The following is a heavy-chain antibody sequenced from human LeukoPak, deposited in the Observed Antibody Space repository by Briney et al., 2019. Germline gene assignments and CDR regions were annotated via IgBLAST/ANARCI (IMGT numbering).Heavy chain of an antibody. J-gene: IGHJ5*02. V-gene: IGHV6-1*01. CDR3: ARRLTQYDCFDP. D-gene: IGHD2-2*01. CDR1: GDSVSSNSVT. Sequence: SQTLSLTCAISGDSVSSNSVTWNWIRQSPSRGLEWLVRTYYRSTWYNDYAVSVRGRITVNPDSSKNQFSLHLNSVTPEDTAVYYCARRLTQYDCFDPWGQGILVTVSS. CDR2: TYYRSTWYN.